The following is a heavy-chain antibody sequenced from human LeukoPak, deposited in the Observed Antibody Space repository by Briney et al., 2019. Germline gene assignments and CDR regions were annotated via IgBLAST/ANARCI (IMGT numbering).Heavy chain of an antibody. CDR1: GFTFSSYS. Sequence: GGSLRLSCAASGFTFSSYSMNWVRQAPGKGLEWVAIISYDGSNKYYVDSVKGRFTISRDNSKNTLYLQMNSLRAEDTAVYYCAKDLLCSSTSCYGSGYFDSWGQGTLVTVSS. V-gene: IGHV3-30*18. J-gene: IGHJ4*02. CDR2: ISYDGSNK. D-gene: IGHD2-2*01. CDR3: AKDLLCSSTSCYGSGYFDS.